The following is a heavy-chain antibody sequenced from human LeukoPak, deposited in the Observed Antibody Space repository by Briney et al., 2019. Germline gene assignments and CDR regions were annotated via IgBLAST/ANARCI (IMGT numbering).Heavy chain of an antibody. Sequence: GGSLRLSCAASGFTFSNAWMSWVRRAPGKGLEWVGRIKSKTDGGTTDYAAPVKGRFTISRDDSKNTLYLQMNSLKTEDTAVYYCTTDPRYCSGGSCSTNWFDPWGQGTLVTVSS. CDR2: IKSKTDGGTT. D-gene: IGHD2-15*01. J-gene: IGHJ5*02. CDR1: GFTFSNAW. CDR3: TTDPRYCSGGSCSTNWFDP. V-gene: IGHV3-15*01.